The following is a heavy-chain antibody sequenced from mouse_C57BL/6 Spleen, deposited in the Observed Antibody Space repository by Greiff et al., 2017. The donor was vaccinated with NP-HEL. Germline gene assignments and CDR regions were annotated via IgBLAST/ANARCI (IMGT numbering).Heavy chain of an antibody. CDR2: ISGGGGNT. J-gene: IGHJ3*01. Sequence: DVMLVESGGGLVKPGGSLKLSCAASGFTFSSYTMSWVRQTPEKRLEWVATISGGGGNTYYPDNAKNTLYLQMSSLRSEDTALYYCARHYYDYDWFAYWGQGTLVTVSA. CDR1: GFTFSSYT. CDR3: ARHYYDYDWFAY. D-gene: IGHD2-4*01. V-gene: IGHV5-9*01.